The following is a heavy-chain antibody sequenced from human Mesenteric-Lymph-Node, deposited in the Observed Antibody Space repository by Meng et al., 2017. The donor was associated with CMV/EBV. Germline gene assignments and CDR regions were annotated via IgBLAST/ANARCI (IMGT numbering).Heavy chain of an antibody. Sequence: GESLKISCAASGFTLDSYEMNWVRQAPGKGLEWISYISTSGYSTYYADSVKGRFIISRDNAKNSLYLQINSLTVEDSAVYYCARDIIMFRGVFPYSYGMDVWGQGATVTVSS. CDR2: ISTSGYST. J-gene: IGHJ6*02. V-gene: IGHV3-48*03. CDR1: GFTLDSYE. CDR3: ARDIIMFRGVFPYSYGMDV. D-gene: IGHD3-10*01.